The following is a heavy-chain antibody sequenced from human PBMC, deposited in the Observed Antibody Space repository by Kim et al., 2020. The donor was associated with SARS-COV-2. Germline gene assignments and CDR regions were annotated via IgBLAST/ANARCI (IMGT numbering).Heavy chain of an antibody. CDR3: ARESEGRRFLEWSSGDWFDP. CDR2: IFPIFGTA. Sequence: SVKVSCKASGGTFSSYAISWVRQAPGQGLEWMGGIFPIFGTANYAQKFQGRVTITADESTSTAYMELSSLRSEDTAVYYCARESEGRRFLEWSSGDWFDPWGQGTLVTVSS. CDR1: GGTFSSYA. J-gene: IGHJ5*02. V-gene: IGHV1-69*13. D-gene: IGHD3-3*01.